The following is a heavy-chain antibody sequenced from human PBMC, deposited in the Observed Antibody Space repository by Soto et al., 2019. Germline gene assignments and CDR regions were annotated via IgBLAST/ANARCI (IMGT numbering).Heavy chain of an antibody. CDR1: GGSIRSGAYY. Sequence: QVQLQESGPRLVKPSQTLPLTCTVSGGSIRSGAYYWNWIRQHPGKGLEWIGYIYYSGSTYYSPSLKSRVTISVDTSENQFSLKLRSVTAADTAVYYCARVDNYYYGVDVWGRGTTVTVSS. CDR2: IYYSGST. V-gene: IGHV4-31*03. CDR3: ARVDNYYYGVDV. J-gene: IGHJ6*02.